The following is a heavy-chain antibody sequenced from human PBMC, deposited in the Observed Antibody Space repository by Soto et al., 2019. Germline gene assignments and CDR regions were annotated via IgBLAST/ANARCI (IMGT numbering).Heavy chain of an antibody. J-gene: IGHJ4*02. D-gene: IGHD2-15*01. CDR2: INHSGST. Sequence: SETLSLTCAVYGGSFSGYYWSWIRQPPGKGLEWIGEINHSGSTNYNPSLKSRVTISVDTSKNQFSLKLSSVTAADTAVYYCARASKQDIVVVVATRSLAYYFDYWGQGTLVTVSS. CDR1: GGSFSGYY. V-gene: IGHV4-34*01. CDR3: ARASKQDIVVVVATRSLAYYFDY.